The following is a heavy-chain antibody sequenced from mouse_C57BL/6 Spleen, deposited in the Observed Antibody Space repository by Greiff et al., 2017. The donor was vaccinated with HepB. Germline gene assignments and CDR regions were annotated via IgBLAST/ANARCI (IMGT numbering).Heavy chain of an antibody. CDR1: GYAFSSSW. CDR3: ARYYGSSYNYAMDY. CDR2: IYPGDGDT. J-gene: IGHJ4*01. V-gene: IGHV1-82*01. Sequence: QVQLQQSGPELVKPGASVKISCTASGYAFSSSWMNWVKQRPGKGLEWIGRIYPGDGDTNYNGKFKGKATLTADKSSSTAYMQLSSLTSEDSAVYFCARYYGSSYNYAMDYWGQGTSVTVSS. D-gene: IGHD1-1*01.